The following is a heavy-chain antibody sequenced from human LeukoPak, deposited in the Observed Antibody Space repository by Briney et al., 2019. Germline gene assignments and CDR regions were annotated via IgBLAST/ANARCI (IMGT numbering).Heavy chain of an antibody. CDR1: GYTFTSYG. J-gene: IGHJ6*03. CDR3: ARYGSGSYYSYYYYYMDV. V-gene: IGHV1-18*01. D-gene: IGHD3-10*01. Sequence: ASVKVSCKASGYTFTSYGISWVRQAPGQGLEWMGWISACNGNTNYAQKLQGRVTMTTDTSTSTAYMELRSLRSDDTAVYYCARYGSGSYYSYYYYYMDVWGKGTTVTVSS. CDR2: ISACNGNT.